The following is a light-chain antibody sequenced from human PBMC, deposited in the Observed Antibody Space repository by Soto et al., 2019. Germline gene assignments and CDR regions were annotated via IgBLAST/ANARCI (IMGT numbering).Light chain of an antibody. CDR2: ETS. Sequence: EIVLTQSTGTLSLSPWERATLSCRASQSVRDSHLAWYQQKPGQAPSLLIYETSSRATGIPDRFRGSGSGTEFALTITRVEPEDVAMYFCQQYGSSPGTFGQGTKVEI. J-gene: IGKJ1*01. CDR1: QSVRDSH. CDR3: QQYGSSPGT. V-gene: IGKV3-20*01.